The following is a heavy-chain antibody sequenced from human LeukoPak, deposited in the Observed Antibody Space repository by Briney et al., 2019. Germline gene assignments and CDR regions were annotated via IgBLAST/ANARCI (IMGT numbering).Heavy chain of an antibody. CDR1: GFTFSSYA. D-gene: IGHD6-6*01. Sequence: GGSLRLSCAASGFTFSSYAMHWVRQAPGKGLEWVAVISYDGSNKYYADSVKGRFTISRDNSKNTLYLQMNSLRAEDTAVYYCARDKGKYSSSGYMDVWGKGTTVTVSS. V-gene: IGHV3-30*04. CDR2: ISYDGSNK. CDR3: ARDKGKYSSSGYMDV. J-gene: IGHJ6*03.